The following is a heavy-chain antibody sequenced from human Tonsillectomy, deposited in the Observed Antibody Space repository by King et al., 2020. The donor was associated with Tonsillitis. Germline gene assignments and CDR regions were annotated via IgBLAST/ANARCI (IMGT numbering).Heavy chain of an antibody. CDR1: GFTVSFNY. Sequence: VQLVESGGGLIQPGGSLRLSCAASGFTVSFNYMSWVRQAPGKGLEWVSVIYSGGSTYYADSVKGRITLPRDNSKNTMYLQMNSLRAEDTAVYYCARDEAAAGIFDYWGQGTLVTVSS. V-gene: IGHV3-53*01. J-gene: IGHJ4*02. CDR2: IYSGGST. D-gene: IGHD6-13*01. CDR3: ARDEAAAGIFDY.